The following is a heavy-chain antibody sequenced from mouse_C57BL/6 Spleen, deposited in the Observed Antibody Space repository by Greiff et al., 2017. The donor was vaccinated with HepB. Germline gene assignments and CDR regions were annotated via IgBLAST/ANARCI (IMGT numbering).Heavy chain of an antibody. D-gene: IGHD3-2*02. J-gene: IGHJ3*01. V-gene: IGHV1-69*01. Sequence: QVQLQQPGAELVMPGASVKLSCKASGYTFTSYWMHWVKQRPGQGLEWIGEIDPSDSYTNYNQKFKGKSTLTVDKSSSTAYMQLSSLTSEDSAVSYCARGGQLRLPFAYWGQGTLVTVSA. CDR1: GYTFTSYW. CDR3: ARGGQLRLPFAY. CDR2: IDPSDSYT.